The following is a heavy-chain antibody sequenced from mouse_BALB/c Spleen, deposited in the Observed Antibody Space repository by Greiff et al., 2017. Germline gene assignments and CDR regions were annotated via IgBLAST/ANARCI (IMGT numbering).Heavy chain of an antibody. D-gene: IGHD2-1*01. J-gene: IGHJ4*01. Sequence: EVKLLESGPGLVKPSQSLSLTCTVTGYSITSDYAWNWIRQFPGNKLEWMGYISYSGSTSYNPSLKSRISITRDTSKNQFFLQLNSVTTEDTATYYCARSYGNYGSFYAMDYWGQGTSVTVSS. V-gene: IGHV3-2*02. CDR1: GYSITSDYA. CDR3: ARSYGNYGSFYAMDY. CDR2: ISYSGST.